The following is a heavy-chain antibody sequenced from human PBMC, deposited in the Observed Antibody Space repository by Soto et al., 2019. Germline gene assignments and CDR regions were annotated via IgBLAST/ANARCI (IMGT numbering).Heavy chain of an antibody. D-gene: IGHD2-2*01. Sequence: GGSLRLSCAASGFTFSSYGMHWVRQAPGKGLEWVAVISYDGSNKYYEDSVKGRFTISRDNSKNTLYLQMNSLRAEDTAVYYCAKENVAYQLLVDWFDPWGKGTLVTVSS. CDR1: GFTFSSYG. J-gene: IGHJ5*02. CDR3: AKENVAYQLLVDWFDP. V-gene: IGHV3-30*18. CDR2: ISYDGSNK.